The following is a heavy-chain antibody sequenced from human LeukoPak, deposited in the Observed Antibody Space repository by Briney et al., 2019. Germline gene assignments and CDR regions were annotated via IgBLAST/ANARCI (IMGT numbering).Heavy chain of an antibody. CDR2: INAGNGNT. V-gene: IGHV1-3*01. CDR3: ARAAAGTSYYYGMDV. J-gene: IGHJ6*02. Sequence: ASVKVSCKASGYTFTSYAMHWVRQAPGQRREWMGWINAGNGNTKYSQKFQGRVTITRDTSASTAYMELSSLRSEDTAVYYCARAAAGTSYYYGMDVWGQGTTVTVSS. D-gene: IGHD6-13*01. CDR1: GYTFTSYA.